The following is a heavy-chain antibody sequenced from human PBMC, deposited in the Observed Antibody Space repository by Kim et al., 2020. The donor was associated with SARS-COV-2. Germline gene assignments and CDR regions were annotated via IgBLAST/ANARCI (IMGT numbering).Heavy chain of an antibody. V-gene: IGHV4-34*01. Sequence: SETLSLTCAVNGGSFSRYFWGWIRQPPGKGLEWIGEIYHGGIANYNPSLKGRVSISVDTSKKQFSLTLTSVTAADTAVYYCASSPLDCSSTTCYPTHYY. D-gene: IGHD2-2*01. CDR2: IYHGGIA. CDR3: ASSPLDCSSTTCYPTHYY. J-gene: IGHJ6*03. CDR1: GGSFSRYF.